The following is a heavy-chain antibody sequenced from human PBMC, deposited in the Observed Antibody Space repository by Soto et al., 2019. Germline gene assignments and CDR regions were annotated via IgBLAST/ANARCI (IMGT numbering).Heavy chain of an antibody. CDR3: ARESITMVRGVDY. V-gene: IGHV3-33*01. D-gene: IGHD3-10*01. CDR2: IWYDGSNK. Sequence: QVQLVESGGGVVQPGRSLRLSCAASGFTFSSYGMHWVRQAPGKGLEWVAVIWYDGSNKYYADSVKGRFTISRDNSKNTLYLQMNSLRAEDTAVYYCARESITMVRGVDYWGQGTLVTVSP. J-gene: IGHJ4*02. CDR1: GFTFSSYG.